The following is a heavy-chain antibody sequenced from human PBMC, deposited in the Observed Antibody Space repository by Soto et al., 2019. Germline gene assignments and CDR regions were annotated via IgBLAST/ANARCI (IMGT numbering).Heavy chain of an antibody. D-gene: IGHD3-16*01. CDR3: ATQTISYTWGV. CDR1: GGPITTTTW. V-gene: IGHV4-4*02. Sequence: QVQLQESGPGLVKPSETLSLTCAVSGGPITTTTWWAWVRLPPGKGLEWIGELHHDGTTNYNPSLESRITMSLDKSNNLFSLKLTSVTAADTAIYYCATQTISYTWGVWGRGTTVTVSS. CDR2: LHHDGTT. J-gene: IGHJ6*02.